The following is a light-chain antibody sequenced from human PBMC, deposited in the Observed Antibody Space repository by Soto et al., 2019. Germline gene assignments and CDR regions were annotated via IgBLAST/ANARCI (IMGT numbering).Light chain of an antibody. CDR1: SSNIGAGYD. J-gene: IGLJ1*01. CDR2: GNS. Sequence: QSVLTQPPSVSGAPGQRVTISCTGSSSNIGAGYDVHWYQQLPGTAPKLLIYGNSNRPSGVPDRFSDSKSGSSASLAITGLQAEDDADYYCQSYDSSLSVHYVFGTGTKVTVL. CDR3: QSYDSSLSVHYV. V-gene: IGLV1-40*01.